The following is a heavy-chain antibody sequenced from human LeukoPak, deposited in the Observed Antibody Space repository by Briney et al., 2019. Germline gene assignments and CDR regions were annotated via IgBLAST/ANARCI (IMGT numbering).Heavy chain of an antibody. CDR1: GGSFSGYY. J-gene: IGHJ6*03. Sequence: SETLSLTCAVYGGSFSGYYWSWIRQPPGKGLEWIGEINHSGSTNYNPSLKSRVTISVDTSKNQFSLKLSSVTAADTAVYFCARGRASSSTWYSTYYYYFYMDVWGKGTTVTVSS. D-gene: IGHD1-1*01. CDR3: ARGRASSSTWYSTYYYYFYMDV. V-gene: IGHV4-34*01. CDR2: INHSGST.